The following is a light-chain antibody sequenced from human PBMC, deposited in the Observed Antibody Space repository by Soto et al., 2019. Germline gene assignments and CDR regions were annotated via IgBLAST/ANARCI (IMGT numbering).Light chain of an antibody. CDR2: GAS. Sequence: EIVMTQSPATLSLSPGERATLSCRASQSVSSNYLSWYQQKPGQAPRPLIYGASTRATGIPARFSGSGSGTDFTLTISSLQPEDFAVYYCQQDYNLPWTFGQGTKVDIK. CDR3: QQDYNLPWT. CDR1: QSVSSNY. V-gene: IGKV3D-7*01. J-gene: IGKJ1*01.